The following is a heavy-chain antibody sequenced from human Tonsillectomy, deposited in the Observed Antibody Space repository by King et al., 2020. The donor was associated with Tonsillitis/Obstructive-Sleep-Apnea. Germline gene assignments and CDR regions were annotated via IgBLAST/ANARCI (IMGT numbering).Heavy chain of an antibody. J-gene: IGHJ6*03. Sequence: VQLVESGAEVKKPGSSVKVSCKASGGTFSSHAISWVRQAPGQGLEWMAGIIPIFGTTNYAQKYQGRVTVTADESTSTAYMELGSLRSEETAMYYCARAPGIAAAGTIMGYYYYYMDVWGKGTTVTVSS. CDR1: GGTFSSHA. CDR2: IIPIFGTT. D-gene: IGHD6-13*01. CDR3: ARAPGIAAAGTIMGYYYYYMDV. V-gene: IGHV1-69*01.